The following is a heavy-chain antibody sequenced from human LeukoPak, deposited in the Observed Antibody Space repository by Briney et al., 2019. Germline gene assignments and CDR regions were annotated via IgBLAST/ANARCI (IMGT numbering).Heavy chain of an antibody. V-gene: IGHV4-34*01. Sequence: SETLSLTCAVYGGSFSGYYWSWIRQPPGKGLEWIGEINHSGSTNYNPSLKSRVTISVDTSKNQFSLKLSSVTAADTAVYYCARGHVDYYDSSGYYRVFDYWGQGTLVTVSS. CDR1: GGSFSGYY. CDR3: ARGHVDYYDSSGYYRVFDY. J-gene: IGHJ4*02. CDR2: INHSGST. D-gene: IGHD3-22*01.